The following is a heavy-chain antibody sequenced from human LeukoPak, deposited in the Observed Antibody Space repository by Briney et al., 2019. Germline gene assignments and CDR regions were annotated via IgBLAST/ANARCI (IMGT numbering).Heavy chain of an antibody. V-gene: IGHV4-34*01. Sequence: SSETLSLTCAVYGGSFSGYYWSWIRQPPGKGLEWIGEINHSGSTNYNPSLKSRVTISVDTSKNQLSLKLSSVTAADTAVYYCARIGTGLLNNAFDIWGQGTMVTVSS. D-gene: IGHD1-14*01. J-gene: IGHJ3*02. CDR2: INHSGST. CDR3: ARIGTGLLNNAFDI. CDR1: GGSFSGYY.